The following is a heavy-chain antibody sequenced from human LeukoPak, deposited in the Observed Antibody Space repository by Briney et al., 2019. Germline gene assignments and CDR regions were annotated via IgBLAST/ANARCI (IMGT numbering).Heavy chain of an antibody. CDR2: INPNSGGT. Sequence: GASVKVSCKASGYTFTGYYMHWVRQAPGQGLEWMGWINPNSGGTNYAQKFQGRVTMTRDTSISTAYMELSRLRSDDTAVYYCARDLLQWRFVNAFDIWGQGTMVTVSS. J-gene: IGHJ3*02. CDR1: GYTFTGYY. CDR3: ARDLLQWRFVNAFDI. D-gene: IGHD6-19*01. V-gene: IGHV1-2*02.